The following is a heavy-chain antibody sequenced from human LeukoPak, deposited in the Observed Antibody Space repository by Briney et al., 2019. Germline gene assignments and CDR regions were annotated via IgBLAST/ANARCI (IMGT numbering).Heavy chain of an antibody. D-gene: IGHD3-16*01. CDR1: GFTFSSYE. V-gene: IGHV3-48*03. CDR3: ARAGWHYYENYLDY. J-gene: IGHJ4*02. CDR2: ISSSGSTI. Sequence: GGSLRLSCAASGFTFSSYEMNWVRQAPGKGLEWVSYISSSGSTIYYADSVKGRFTISRDNAKNSLYLQMNSLRAEDTAVYYCARAGWHYYENYLDYWGQGTLVTVSS.